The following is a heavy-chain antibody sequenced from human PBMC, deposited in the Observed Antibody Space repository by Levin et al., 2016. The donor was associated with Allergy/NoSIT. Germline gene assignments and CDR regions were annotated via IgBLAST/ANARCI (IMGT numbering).Heavy chain of an antibody. CDR2: IYYSGST. Sequence: WIRQPPGKGLEWIGYIYYSGSTYYNPSLKSRVTISVDTSKNQFSLKLSSVTAADTAVYYCARLYGLAPRILYYFDYWGQGTLVTVSS. D-gene: IGHD2-8*02. CDR3: ARLYGLAPRILYYFDY. J-gene: IGHJ4*02. V-gene: IGHV4-39*01.